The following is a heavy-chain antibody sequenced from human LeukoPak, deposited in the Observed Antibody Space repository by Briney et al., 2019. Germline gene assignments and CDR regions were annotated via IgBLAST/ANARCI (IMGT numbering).Heavy chain of an antibody. Sequence: HPGGSLRLSCAASGFTVSSNYMSWVRQAPGKGLEWVSVIYSGGSTYYADSVKGRFTISRDNSKNTLYLQMNSLRAEDTAVYYCARDDPKYYYYGMDVWGQGTTVTVSS. J-gene: IGHJ6*02. CDR3: ARDDPKYYYYGMDV. CDR1: GFTVSSNY. CDR2: IYSGGST. V-gene: IGHV3-53*01.